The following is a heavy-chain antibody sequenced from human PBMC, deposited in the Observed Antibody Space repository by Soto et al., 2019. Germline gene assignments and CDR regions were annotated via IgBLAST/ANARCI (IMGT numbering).Heavy chain of an antibody. CDR3: ARVPGP. Sequence: TLSLTCAVSGGSISSCGYSWSWIRQPPGKGLEWIGYIYHSGSTYYNPSLKSRVTISVDRSKNQFSLKLSSVTAADTAVYYCARVPGPWGQGTLVTVSS. CDR1: GGSISSCGYS. V-gene: IGHV4-30-2*01. J-gene: IGHJ5*02. CDR2: IYHSGST. D-gene: IGHD7-27*01.